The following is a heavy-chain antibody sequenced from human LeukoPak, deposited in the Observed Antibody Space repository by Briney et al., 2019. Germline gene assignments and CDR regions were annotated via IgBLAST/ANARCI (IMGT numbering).Heavy chain of an antibody. J-gene: IGHJ2*01. CDR2: ISGSGTST. CDR1: GFTFSSYG. Sequence: GGSLRLSCAASGFTFSSYGMSWVRQAPGKGLEWVSAISGSGTSTRYADSVKGRFTISRDNAKNSLYLQMNGLRAEDTALYYCARNGRPIVVEWYFDLWGRGTLVTVSS. CDR3: ARNGRPIVVEWYFDL. D-gene: IGHD3-22*01. V-gene: IGHV3-23*01.